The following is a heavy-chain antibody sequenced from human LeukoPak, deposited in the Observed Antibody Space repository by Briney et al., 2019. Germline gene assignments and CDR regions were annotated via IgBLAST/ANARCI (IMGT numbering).Heavy chain of an antibody. J-gene: IGHJ3*01. CDR1: GGSFSSSSDS. D-gene: IGHD4-23*01. CDR2: VYYTGTT. Sequence: SETLSLTCTVSGGSFSSSSDSWGWVRQPQGKGLEWVGSVYYTGTTHYDPSLKSRVTISLDTSKSQFSLNLSSVTAADTAVYYCARRSGGAFDLWGQGTMVAVSS. CDR3: ARRSGGAFDL. V-gene: IGHV4-39*01.